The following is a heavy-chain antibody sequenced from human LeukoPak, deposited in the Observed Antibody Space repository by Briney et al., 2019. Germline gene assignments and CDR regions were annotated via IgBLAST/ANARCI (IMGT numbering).Heavy chain of an antibody. D-gene: IGHD3-10*01. Sequence: SETLSLTCTVSGGSISSSSYYWGWIRQPPGKGLEWIGSIYYSGSTYHNPSLKSRVTISVDTSKNQFSLKLSSVTAADTAVYYCASLRVVRGVIYRYYFDYWGQGTLVTVSS. CDR1: GGSISSSSYY. CDR3: ASLRVVRGVIYRYYFDY. V-gene: IGHV4-39*01. CDR2: IYYSGST. J-gene: IGHJ4*02.